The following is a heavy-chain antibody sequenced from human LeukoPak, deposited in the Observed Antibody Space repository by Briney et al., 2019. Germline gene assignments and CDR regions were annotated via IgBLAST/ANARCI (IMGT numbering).Heavy chain of an antibody. CDR2: IIPILDVT. CDR3: ATLTAMVRWDAFDS. D-gene: IGHD5-18*01. J-gene: IGHJ3*02. Sequence: ASVKVSCKASGGTFTNYAINWVRQAPGQGLEWMGRIIPILDVTIYAQKFQGRVTMTEDTSTDTAYMELSSLRSEDTAVYYCATLTAMVRWDAFDSWGQGTMVTVSS. V-gene: IGHV1-69*04. CDR1: GGTFTNYA.